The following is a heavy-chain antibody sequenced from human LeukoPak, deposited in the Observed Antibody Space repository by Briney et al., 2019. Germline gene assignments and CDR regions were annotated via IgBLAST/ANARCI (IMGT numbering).Heavy chain of an antibody. CDR1: GGTFSSYA. CDR2: IIPIFGTA. Sequence: SVKVSCKASGGTFSSYAISWVRQAPGQGLEWMGGIIPIFGTADYAQKFQGRVTITADESTSTAYMELSSLRSEDTAVYYCARVAEDYDILTGYYPLYYWGQGTLVTVSS. D-gene: IGHD3-9*01. CDR3: ARVAEDYDILTGYYPLYY. V-gene: IGHV1-69*01. J-gene: IGHJ4*02.